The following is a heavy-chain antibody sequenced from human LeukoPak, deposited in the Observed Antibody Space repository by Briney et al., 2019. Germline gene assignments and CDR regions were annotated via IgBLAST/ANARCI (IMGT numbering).Heavy chain of an antibody. CDR2: LYCDGST. V-gene: IGHV3-53*01. D-gene: IGHD7-27*01. CDR3: AKKVPANWGSYFDY. CDR1: GFTVTSDY. J-gene: IGHJ4*02. Sequence: GGSLRLSCAASGFTVTSDYLIWVRQTPGKGLEWVSVLYCDGSTDYSDSVKGRFTTSRDSSKNTLYLQMNSLRAEDTAVYYCAKKVPANWGSYFDYWGQGTLATVSS.